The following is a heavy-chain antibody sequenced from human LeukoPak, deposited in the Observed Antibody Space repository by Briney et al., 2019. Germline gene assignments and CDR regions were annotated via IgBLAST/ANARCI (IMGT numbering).Heavy chain of an antibody. Sequence: GGSMTLSCPAYGFTFSSYAMSWVRQAPGKGLEWVSAISGSGGSTYYADSVKGRFTISRDNSKNTLHLQMNSLRAEDTAVYYCAKGFYDILTGHIDYWGQGTLVTVSS. J-gene: IGHJ4*02. D-gene: IGHD3-9*01. CDR2: ISGSGGST. CDR1: GFTFSSYA. V-gene: IGHV3-23*01. CDR3: AKGFYDILTGHIDY.